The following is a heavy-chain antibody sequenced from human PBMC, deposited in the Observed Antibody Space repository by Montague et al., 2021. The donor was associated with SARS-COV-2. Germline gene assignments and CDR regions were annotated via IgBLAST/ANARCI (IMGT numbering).Heavy chain of an antibody. D-gene: IGHD3-22*01. CDR3: ARGGATYYYDTSGYVNAFDT. J-gene: IGHJ3*02. CDR1: GDSISTYY. Sequence: TLSLTCTVSGDSISTYYWSWIRQPPGKGLEWIGYIYYNGYTNYNPSLKSRVPISVDTSKNQFSLRLSSVTAADTAVYFCARGGATYYYDTSGYVNAFDTWGQGTMVTVSS. CDR2: IYYNGYT. V-gene: IGHV4-59*01.